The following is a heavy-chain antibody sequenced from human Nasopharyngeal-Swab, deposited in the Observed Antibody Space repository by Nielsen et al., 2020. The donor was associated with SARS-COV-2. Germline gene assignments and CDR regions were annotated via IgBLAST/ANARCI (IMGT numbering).Heavy chain of an antibody. Sequence: SETLSLTCTVSGGSISSSSYYWGWIRQPPGKGLEWIGSIYYSGSTYYNPSLKSRVTISVGTSKNQFSLKLSSVTAADTAVYYCASQPSNRFDPWGQGTLVTVSS. V-gene: IGHV4-39*01. CDR3: ASQPSNRFDP. J-gene: IGHJ5*02. CDR1: GGSISSSSYY. CDR2: IYYSGST.